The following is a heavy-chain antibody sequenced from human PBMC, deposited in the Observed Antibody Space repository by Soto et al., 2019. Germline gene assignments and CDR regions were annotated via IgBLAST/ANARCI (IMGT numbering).Heavy chain of an antibody. Sequence: ASVKVSCKASGYTFTGYYMHWVRQAPGQVLEWMGWINPNSGGTNYAQKFQGRVTMTRDTSISTAYMELSSLRSDDTAVYYCARAERKDITSSFDYWGQGTMVTVSS. D-gene: IGHD3-10*01. J-gene: IGHJ4*02. V-gene: IGHV1-2*02. CDR2: INPNSGGT. CDR1: GYTFTGYY. CDR3: ARAERKDITSSFDY.